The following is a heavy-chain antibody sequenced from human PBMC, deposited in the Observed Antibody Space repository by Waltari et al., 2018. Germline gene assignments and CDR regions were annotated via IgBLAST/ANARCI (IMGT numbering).Heavy chain of an antibody. Sequence: QVQLQESGPGLVKPSETLSLTCTVSAYSISSGYYWGWIRQPPGKGLEWIGSIYHSGSTYYNPSLKSRFTVSVDASKNQFSLKLTSVTAADTAVYYCASGVSNYWGQGTLVTVSS. D-gene: IGHD3-10*01. J-gene: IGHJ4*02. V-gene: IGHV4-38-2*02. CDR3: ASGVSNY. CDR2: IYHSGST. CDR1: AYSISSGYY.